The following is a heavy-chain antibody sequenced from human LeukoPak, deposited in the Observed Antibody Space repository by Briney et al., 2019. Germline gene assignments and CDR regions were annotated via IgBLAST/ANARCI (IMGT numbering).Heavy chain of an antibody. CDR1: VGSIRSYY. V-gene: IGHV4-59*01. CDR3: ARGSGSFDY. J-gene: IGHJ4*02. D-gene: IGHD6-19*01. CDR2: IYYSGST. Sequence: SETLSLTCTVSVGSIRSYYWSSIRQPPGKGLEWSGYIYYSGSTNYNPSLKSRVTISVDTSKNPFSIKLSTVTPADTAVYYCARGSGSFDYWGQGTLVTVSS.